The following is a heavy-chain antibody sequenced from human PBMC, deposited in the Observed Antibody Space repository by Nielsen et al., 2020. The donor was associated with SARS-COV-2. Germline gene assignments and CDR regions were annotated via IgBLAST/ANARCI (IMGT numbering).Heavy chain of an antibody. CDR1: GDSISSGGYY. J-gene: IGHJ5*02. Sequence: SETLSLTCTVSGDSISSGGYYWSWIRQHPGKGLEWIGYIYYSGSTYYNPSLKSRVTISVDTSKNQFSLKLSSVTAADTAVYYCARAASTVTYWFDPWGQGTLVTVSS. CDR3: ARAASTVTYWFDP. CDR2: IYYSGST. D-gene: IGHD4-11*01. V-gene: IGHV4-31*03.